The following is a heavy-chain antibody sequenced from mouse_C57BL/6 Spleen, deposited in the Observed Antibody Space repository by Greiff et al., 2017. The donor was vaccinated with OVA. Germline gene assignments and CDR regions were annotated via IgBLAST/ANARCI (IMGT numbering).Heavy chain of an antibody. CDR3: ARSLTGTGAMDY. CDR1: GYAFSSSW. CDR2: IYPGDGDT. D-gene: IGHD4-1*01. Sequence: QVQLKESGPELVKPGASVKISCKASGYAFSSSWMNWVKQLPGKGLEWIGRIYPGDGDTNYNGKFKGKATLTADKSSSTAYMQLSGLTSEDYAVYFCARSLTGTGAMDYWGQGTSVTVSS. J-gene: IGHJ4*01. V-gene: IGHV1-82*01.